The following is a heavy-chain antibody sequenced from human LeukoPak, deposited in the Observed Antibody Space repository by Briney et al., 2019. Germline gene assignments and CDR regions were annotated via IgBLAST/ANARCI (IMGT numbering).Heavy chain of an antibody. V-gene: IGHV3-11*03. CDR2: ISPSGRHT. J-gene: IGHJ4*02. Sequence: PGGSLRLSCAASGFTFSDCYMSWIRQAPGKGLEWVSYISPSGRHTNYADSVKGRFTISRDNAKNSLYLQMNSLRAEDTAVYYCARQPSSQNFDYWGQGALVTVSS. D-gene: IGHD6-13*01. CDR1: GFTFSDCY. CDR3: ARQPSSQNFDY.